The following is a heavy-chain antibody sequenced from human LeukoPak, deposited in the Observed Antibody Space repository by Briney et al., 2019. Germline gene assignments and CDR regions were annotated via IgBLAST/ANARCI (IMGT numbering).Heavy chain of an antibody. CDR1: GFIFKNFA. CDR2: ISASGGGA. D-gene: IGHD2-2*02. V-gene: IGHV3-23*01. CDR3: AKDVRRAEYCSATTCYTSSFDY. J-gene: IGHJ4*02. Sequence: GGSLRLSCAASGFIFKNFAMTWVRQAPGKGLEWVSTISASGGGAYYADSVKGRFTISRDNSKDTLSLQMNTLRAEDTAVYYCAKDVRRAEYCSATTCYTSSFDYWGQGTLVTVSS.